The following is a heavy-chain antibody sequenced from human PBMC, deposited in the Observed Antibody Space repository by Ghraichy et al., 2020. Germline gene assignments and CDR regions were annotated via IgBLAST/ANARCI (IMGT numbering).Heavy chain of an antibody. Sequence: SETLSLTCAVYGGSFSGYYWSWIRQPPGKGLEWIGEINHSGSTNYNPSLKSRVTISVDTSKNQFSLKLSSVTAADTAVYYCAREKMLGATGTMVSYYFDYWGQGTLVTVSS. D-gene: IGHD1-26*01. V-gene: IGHV4-34*01. CDR3: AREKMLGATGTMVSYYFDY. CDR2: INHSGST. CDR1: GGSFSGYY. J-gene: IGHJ4*02.